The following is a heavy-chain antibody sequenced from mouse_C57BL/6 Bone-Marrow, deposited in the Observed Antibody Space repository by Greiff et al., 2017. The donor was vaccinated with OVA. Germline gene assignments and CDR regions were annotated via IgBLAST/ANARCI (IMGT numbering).Heavy chain of an antibody. CDR1: GFTFSSYA. CDR2: ISDGGSYT. D-gene: IGHD2-5*01. Sequence: EVKLVESGGGLVKPGGSLKLSCAASGFTFSSYALSWVRPTPEKRLEWVATISDGGSYTYYPDNVKGRFTISRDNAKNNLYLQMSHLKSEDTAMYYCAREEYSNYLWYVDVWGTGTTVTVSS. CDR3: AREEYSNYLWYVDV. J-gene: IGHJ1*03. V-gene: IGHV5-4*01.